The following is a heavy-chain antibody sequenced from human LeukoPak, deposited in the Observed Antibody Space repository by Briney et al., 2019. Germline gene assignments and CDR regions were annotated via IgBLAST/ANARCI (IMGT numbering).Heavy chain of an antibody. Sequence: ASVKVSCEASGYTFTGYYMHWVRQAPGQGLEWMGRINPNSGGTNYAQKFQGRVTMTRDTSISTAYMELSRLRSDDTAVYYCATATTYCRGGSCYVGSWFDPWGQGTLVTVSS. CDR2: INPNSGGT. V-gene: IGHV1-2*06. J-gene: IGHJ5*02. D-gene: IGHD2-15*01. CDR1: GYTFTGYY. CDR3: ATATTYCRGGSCYVGSWFDP.